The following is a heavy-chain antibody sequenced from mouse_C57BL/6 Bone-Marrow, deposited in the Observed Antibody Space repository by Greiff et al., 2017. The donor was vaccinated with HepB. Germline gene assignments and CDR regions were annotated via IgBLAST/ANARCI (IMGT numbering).Heavy chain of an antibody. J-gene: IGHJ4*01. CDR1: GFTFSSYA. CDR3: ARDYYGSSYGANAMDY. D-gene: IGHD1-1*01. V-gene: IGHV5-4*01. CDR2: ISDGGSYT. Sequence: EVQLVESGGGLVKPGGSLKLSCAASGFTFSSYAMSWVRQTPEKRLEWVATISDGGSYTYYPGNVKGRFTISRDNAKNNLYLQMSHLKSEDTAMYYCARDYYGSSYGANAMDYWGQGTSVTVSS.